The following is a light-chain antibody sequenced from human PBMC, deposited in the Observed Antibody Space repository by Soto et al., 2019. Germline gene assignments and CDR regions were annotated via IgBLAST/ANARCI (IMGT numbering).Light chain of an antibody. V-gene: IGLV2-23*02. CDR1: SSDVGSDNL. Sequence: QSVLTQPASVSGSPGQSITISCTGTSSDVGSDNLVSWYQQHPGKAPKFIIYEVSQRPAGVSYRFSGPKSGNTAYLTISGLQAEDEADYYCCSYAGSITYVFGTGTKLTVL. J-gene: IGLJ1*01. CDR2: EVS. CDR3: CSYAGSITYV.